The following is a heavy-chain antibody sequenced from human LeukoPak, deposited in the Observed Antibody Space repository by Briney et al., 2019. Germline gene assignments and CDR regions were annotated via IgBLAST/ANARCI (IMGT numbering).Heavy chain of an antibody. V-gene: IGHV4-34*01. CDR1: GGSFSGYY. CDR3: ARGLYYYDSSGYYPSIPYYYYYYMDV. Sequence: PLETLSLTCAVYGGSFSGYYWSWIRQPPGKGLEWIGEINHSGSTNYNPSLKSRVTISVDTSKNQFSLKLSSVTAADTAVYYCARGLYYYDSSGYYPSIPYYYYYYMDVWGKGTTVTVSS. J-gene: IGHJ6*03. CDR2: INHSGST. D-gene: IGHD3-22*01.